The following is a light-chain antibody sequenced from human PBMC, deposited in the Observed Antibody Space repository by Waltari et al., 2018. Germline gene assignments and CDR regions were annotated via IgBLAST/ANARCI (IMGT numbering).Light chain of an antibody. Sequence: QSALTQPASVSGSPGQSITISSTGTSSDVGSYNLVSWYQQHPGKAPKLMIYEVSKRPSGVSNRFSVSKSGNTASLTISGLQAEDEADYYCCSYAGSSSYVFGTGTKVTVL. CDR1: SSDVGSYNL. CDR2: EVS. V-gene: IGLV2-23*02. J-gene: IGLJ1*01. CDR3: CSYAGSSSYV.